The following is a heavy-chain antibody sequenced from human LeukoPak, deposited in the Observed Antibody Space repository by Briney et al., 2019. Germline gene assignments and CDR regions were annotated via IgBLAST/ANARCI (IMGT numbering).Heavy chain of an antibody. V-gene: IGHV1-8*03. CDR1: GYTFTSYD. J-gene: IGHJ6*03. CDR2: MNPNSGNT. Sequence: ASVKVSCKASGYTFTSYDINWVRQATGQGLEWMGWMNPNSGNTGYAQKFQGRVTITRNTSISTAYMELSSLRSEDTAVYYCARGIRHYDFWSGYYSAYYYYYMDVWGKGTTVTVSS. CDR3: ARGIRHYDFWSGYYSAYYYYYMDV. D-gene: IGHD3-3*01.